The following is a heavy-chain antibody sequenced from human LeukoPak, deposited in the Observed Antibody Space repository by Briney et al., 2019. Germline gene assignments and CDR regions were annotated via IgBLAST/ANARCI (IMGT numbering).Heavy chain of an antibody. Sequence: PGGSLRLSCAASGLXVSSNYISWVRQAPGKGLEWVSDLYSGGSMYYADSVKGRFSISRDNSKNTLFLQMNSLRAEDTAVYYCARDPSRGLYYFDHWGQGTLVTVSS. CDR1: GLXVSSNY. CDR2: LYSGGSM. V-gene: IGHV3-53*01. D-gene: IGHD3-10*01. CDR3: ARDPSRGLYYFDH. J-gene: IGHJ4*02.